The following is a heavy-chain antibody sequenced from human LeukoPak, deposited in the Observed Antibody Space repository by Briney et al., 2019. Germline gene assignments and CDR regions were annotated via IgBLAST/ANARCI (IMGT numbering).Heavy chain of an antibody. J-gene: IGHJ4*02. CDR3: AVGEDSYGSGSYYHPFDY. CDR1: GFTFSSYG. V-gene: IGHV3-30*03. CDR2: ISYDGSNK. Sequence: GRSLRLSCAASGFTFSSYGMHWVRQAPGKGLEWVAVISYDGSNKYYADSVKGRFTISRDNSKNTLYLQMNSLRAEDTAVYYCAVGEDSYGSGSYYHPFDYWSQGTLVTVSS. D-gene: IGHD3-10*01.